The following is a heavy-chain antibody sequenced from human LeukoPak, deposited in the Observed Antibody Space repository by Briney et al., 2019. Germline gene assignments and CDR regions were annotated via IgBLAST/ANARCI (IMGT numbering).Heavy chain of an antibody. CDR1: GGTFSSYT. CDR2: IIPILGIA. Sequence: VASVKVSCKASGGTFSSYTIGWVRQAPGQGLEWMGRIIPILGIANYAQKFQGRVTITADKSTSTAYMELSSLRSEDTAVYYCARDVAEDAFDIWGQGTMVTVSS. J-gene: IGHJ3*02. V-gene: IGHV1-69*04. D-gene: IGHD1-14*01. CDR3: ARDVAEDAFDI.